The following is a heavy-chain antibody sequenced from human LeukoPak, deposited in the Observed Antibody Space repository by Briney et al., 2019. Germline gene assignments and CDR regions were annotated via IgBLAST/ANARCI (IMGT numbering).Heavy chain of an antibody. J-gene: IGHJ4*02. Sequence: GGSLRLSCTTAGFTFGDYAMSWFRQAPGKGLELVGFIRSKDYGGTIEYSASVKGRFTISRDNSKNTVYLQMNNLRAEDTAVYYCSKDMAGWGQGTMVTVSS. CDR2: IRSKDYGGTI. D-gene: IGHD3-10*01. CDR3: SKDMAG. V-gene: IGHV3-49*03. CDR1: GFTFGDYA.